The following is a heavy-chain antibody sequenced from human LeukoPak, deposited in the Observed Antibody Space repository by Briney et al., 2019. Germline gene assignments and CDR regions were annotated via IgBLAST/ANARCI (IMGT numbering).Heavy chain of an antibody. Sequence: SETLSLTCTVSGGSISSYYWSWIRQPPGKGLEWIGYIYSSGSTNYNPSLKSRVTISVATSKNQFSLKLSSVTAADTAVYYCARTNRYFDSYNWFDPWGQGTLVTVSS. CDR3: ARTNRYFDSYNWFDP. D-gene: IGHD3-9*01. CDR2: IYSSGST. CDR1: GGSISSYY. V-gene: IGHV4-59*01. J-gene: IGHJ5*02.